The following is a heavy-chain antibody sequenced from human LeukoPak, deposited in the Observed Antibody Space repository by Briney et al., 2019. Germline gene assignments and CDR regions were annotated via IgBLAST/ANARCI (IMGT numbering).Heavy chain of an antibody. CDR1: GGSFSDYY. Sequence: ASETLSLTCAVYGGSFSDYYWSWIRQPPGKGLEWIGEINHSGSTNYNPSLKSRVTISVDTSKNQFSLKLSSVTAADTAVYYCARLDLADFWSGYYKARYYFDYWGQGTLVTVSS. J-gene: IGHJ4*02. CDR2: INHSGST. D-gene: IGHD3-3*01. CDR3: ARLDLADFWSGYYKARYYFDY. V-gene: IGHV4-34*01.